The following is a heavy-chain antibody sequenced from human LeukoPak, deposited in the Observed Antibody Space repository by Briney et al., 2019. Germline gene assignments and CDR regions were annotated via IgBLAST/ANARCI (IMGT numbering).Heavy chain of an antibody. Sequence: GASVKVSCKAFGYSLNSYGIIWVRQAPGQGLEWMGWISAYNGNTNSAQKLQGRVTMTTDTSTRIAYMELRSLRSDDTAVYYCARGSGTMTMTTFGGVIVYGMDVWGQGTTVTVSS. CDR3: ARGSGTMTMTTFGGVIVYGMDV. D-gene: IGHD3-16*02. CDR2: ISAYNGNT. J-gene: IGHJ6*02. CDR1: GYSLNSYG. V-gene: IGHV1-18*01.